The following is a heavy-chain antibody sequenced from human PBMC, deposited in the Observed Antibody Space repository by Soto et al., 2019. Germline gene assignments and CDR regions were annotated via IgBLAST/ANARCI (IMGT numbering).Heavy chain of an antibody. V-gene: IGHV4-59*01. Sequence: QVQLQESGPGLVKPSETLSLTCTVSGGSISSYYWSWIRQPPGKGLEWIAYSYDSGSTSYSPSLQSRVTMSVDXSXNXXSLKLSSVTAADTAVYYCAGGGNTALAYYFYGMDIWGQGTTVTVSS. CDR3: AGGGNTALAYYFYGMDI. CDR1: GGSISSYY. D-gene: IGHD5-18*01. J-gene: IGHJ6*02. CDR2: SYDSGST.